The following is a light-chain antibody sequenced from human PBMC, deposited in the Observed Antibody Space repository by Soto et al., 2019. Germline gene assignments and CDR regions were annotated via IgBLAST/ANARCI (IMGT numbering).Light chain of an antibody. J-gene: IGKJ4*01. CDR3: QQRSNWPLLT. V-gene: IGKV3-11*01. CDR1: QSVSSY. CDR2: DAS. Sequence: EIVLTQSPATLSLSPGERATLSCRASQSVSSYLAWYQQKPGQAPRLLIYDASNRATGIPARFSGSGSGTDFTLTISSLEPEDFAVYYCQQRSNWPLLTSGGGTKVDIK.